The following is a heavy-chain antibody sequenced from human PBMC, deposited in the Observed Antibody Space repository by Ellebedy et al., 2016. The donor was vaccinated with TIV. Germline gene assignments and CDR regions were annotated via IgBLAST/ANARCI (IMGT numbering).Heavy chain of an antibody. J-gene: IGHJ4*02. CDR2: IYYSGST. CDR3: ARALIDGYSRNS. D-gene: IGHD5-18*01. Sequence: MPSETLSLTCTVSGGSISNGDYYWTWIRQPPGKGLEWIGNIYYSGSTQYNPSLKSRLTISTDTSKEQFSLRLTSVTAGDSAVYYCARALIDGYSRNSWGQGTVVTVSS. CDR1: GGSISNGDYY. V-gene: IGHV4-30-4*01.